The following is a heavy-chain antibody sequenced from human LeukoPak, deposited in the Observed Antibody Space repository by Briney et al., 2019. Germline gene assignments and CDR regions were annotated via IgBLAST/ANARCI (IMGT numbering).Heavy chain of an antibody. CDR2: IKQDGSEK. CDR3: TRSGYCSGGSCYSDFDH. D-gene: IGHD2-15*01. V-gene: IGHV3-7*01. CDR1: GFTFSNFW. Sequence: GESLKISCAGSGFTFSNFWMSWVRQAPGKGLEWVANIKQDGSEKYYVDSVKGRFTISRDNGKNSLYLQMNSLRAEDTAVYYCTRSGYCSGGSCYSDFDHWGQGTLVTVSS. J-gene: IGHJ4*02.